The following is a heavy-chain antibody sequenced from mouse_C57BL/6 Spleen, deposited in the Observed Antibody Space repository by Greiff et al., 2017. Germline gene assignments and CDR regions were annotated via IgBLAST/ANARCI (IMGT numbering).Heavy chain of an antibody. D-gene: IGHD1-1*01. J-gene: IGHJ4*01. CDR3: ARHNGSSYKYYAMDY. CDR1: GFTFSDYG. V-gene: IGHV5-15*01. Sequence: EVKLVESGGGLVQPGGSLKLSCAASGFTFSDYGMAWVRQAPRKGPEWVAFISNLAYSIYYADTVTGRFTISRENAKNTLYLEMSSLRSEDTAMYYCARHNGSSYKYYAMDYWGQGTSVTVSS. CDR2: ISNLAYSI.